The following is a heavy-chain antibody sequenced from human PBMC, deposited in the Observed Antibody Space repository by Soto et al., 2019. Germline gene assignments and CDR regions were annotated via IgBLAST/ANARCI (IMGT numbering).Heavy chain of an antibody. D-gene: IGHD2-2*01. Sequence: PGESLKISFKGSGYSFTSYWISWVRQMPVKGLEWMGRIDPSDSYTNYSPSFQGHVTISADKSISTAYLQWSSLKVSDTAMYYCSRHMFCSSTSCYPPETYGMDVLGQRTTVPVSS. CDR1: GYSFTSYW. V-gene: IGHV5-10-1*01. CDR3: SRHMFCSSTSCYPPETYGMDV. CDR2: IDPSDSYT. J-gene: IGHJ6*02.